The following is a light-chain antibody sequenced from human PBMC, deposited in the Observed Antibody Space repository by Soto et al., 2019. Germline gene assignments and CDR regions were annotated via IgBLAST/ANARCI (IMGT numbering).Light chain of an antibody. J-gene: IGLJ1*01. V-gene: IGLV2-11*01. CDR1: SSDVGGYNY. Sequence: QSALTQPRSVSGSPGQSVTISCTGTSSDVGGYNYVSWYQQHPGKAPKLMIYDVSKRPSGVPDRFSGPKSGNTASLTISGLQAEDEADYYCCSYAGSYISEVFGTGTKLTVL. CDR2: DVS. CDR3: CSYAGSYISEV.